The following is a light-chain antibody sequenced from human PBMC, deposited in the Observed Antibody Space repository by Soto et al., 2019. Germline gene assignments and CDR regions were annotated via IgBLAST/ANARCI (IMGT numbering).Light chain of an antibody. CDR1: QSVSSN. J-gene: IGKJ5*01. V-gene: IGKV3-15*01. Sequence: EIVMTQSPATLSVSPGERATLSCRASQSVSSNLAWYQQKPGQAPRLLIYGASTRATGIPARFSGSGSGTEFTLTISSLQSEDFVVYYCQQYNNCPITFGQGTRLEIK. CDR2: GAS. CDR3: QQYNNCPIT.